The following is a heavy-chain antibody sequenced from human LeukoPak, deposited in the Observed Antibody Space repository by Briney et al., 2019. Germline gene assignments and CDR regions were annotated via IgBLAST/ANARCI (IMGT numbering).Heavy chain of an antibody. V-gene: IGHV4-59*01. CDR1: GGSISSYF. D-gene: IGHD1-1*01. Sequence: PSETLSLTCTVSGGSISSYFWSWVRQPPGKGLEWIGYIYYSGSTNYNPSPKSRVTISVDTSKNQFSLKLSSVTAADTAVYYCATGQTTQDYWGQGTLVTVSS. CDR2: IYYSGST. J-gene: IGHJ4*02. CDR3: ATGQTTQDY.